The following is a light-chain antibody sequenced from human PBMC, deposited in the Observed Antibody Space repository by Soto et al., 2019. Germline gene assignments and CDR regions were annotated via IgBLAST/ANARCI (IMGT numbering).Light chain of an antibody. J-gene: IGKJ2*01. CDR1: QSISKW. Sequence: DIQLTQSPSTLSASVGDRVTITCRASQSISKWLAWYQHKPGKALNLLIFDASRLHSGVPSRFNASGSGTEFTLTIDGLQPDDFATYYCQQYNHYSSSTFGQGTKLES. CDR3: QQYNHYSSST. V-gene: IGKV1-5*01. CDR2: DAS.